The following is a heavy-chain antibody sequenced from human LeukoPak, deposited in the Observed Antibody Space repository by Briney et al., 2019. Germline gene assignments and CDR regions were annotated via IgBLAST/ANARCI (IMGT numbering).Heavy chain of an antibody. CDR2: IYSGGST. CDR3: ASERLPDAFDI. V-gene: IGHV3-66*01. CDR1: GFTVSSNY. Sequence: GGSLRLSCAASGFTVSSNYMSWVRQVPGKGLEWVSVIYSGGSTYYADSVKGRFTISRDNSKNTLYLQMNSLRAEDTAVYYCASERLPDAFDIWGQGTMVTVSS. D-gene: IGHD6-25*01. J-gene: IGHJ3*02.